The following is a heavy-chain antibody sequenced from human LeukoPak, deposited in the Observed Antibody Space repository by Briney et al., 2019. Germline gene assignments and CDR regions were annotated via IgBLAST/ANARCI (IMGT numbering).Heavy chain of an antibody. CDR3: ARDDGSSWYEGYNWFDP. CDR1: GGTFSSYA. CDR2: IIPILGIA. V-gene: IGHV1-69*04. Sequence: GASVKVSCKASGGTFSSYAISWVRQAPGQGLEWMGRIIPILGIANYAQKFQGRVTITADKSTSTAYMELSSLRSEDTAVYYCARDDGSSWYEGYNWFDPWGQRTLVTVSS. J-gene: IGHJ5*02. D-gene: IGHD6-13*01.